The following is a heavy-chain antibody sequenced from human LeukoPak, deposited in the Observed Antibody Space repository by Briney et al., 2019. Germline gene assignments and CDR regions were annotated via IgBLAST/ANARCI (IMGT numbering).Heavy chain of an antibody. D-gene: IGHD3-22*01. CDR2: IYYSGST. CDR1: GGSVSSSSYY. Sequence: KHSETLSLTCTVSGGSVSSSSYYWGWIRQPPGKGLEWIGSIYYSGSTYYNPSLKSRVTISVDTSKNQFSLKLSSVTAADTAVYYCARDVYYYDSSGFYYYYYMDVWGKGTTVTVSS. CDR3: ARDVYYYDSSGFYYYYYMDV. J-gene: IGHJ6*03. V-gene: IGHV4-39*01.